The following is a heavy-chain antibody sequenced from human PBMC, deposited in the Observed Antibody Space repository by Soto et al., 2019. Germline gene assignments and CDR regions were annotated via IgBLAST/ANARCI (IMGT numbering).Heavy chain of an antibody. Sequence: LQISCKGSGYSFTTCWIGWVRQMPGKGLEWMGIIYPSDSNTRYSPSFQGQVTISAAKSISTAYLQWSDLKASDTAMYYCARSKELSGNFDLWGQGTLVTVSS. J-gene: IGHJ4*02. D-gene: IGHD1-7*01. CDR1: GYSFTTCW. V-gene: IGHV5-51*01. CDR2: IYPSDSNT. CDR3: ARSKELSGNFDL.